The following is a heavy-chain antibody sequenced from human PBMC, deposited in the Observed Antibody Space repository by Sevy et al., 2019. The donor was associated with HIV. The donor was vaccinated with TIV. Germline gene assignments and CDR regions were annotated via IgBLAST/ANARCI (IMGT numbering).Heavy chain of an antibody. V-gene: IGHV3-30*03. CDR2: ISYDGSNK. CDR1: GFSFSSYA. J-gene: IGHJ4*02. D-gene: IGHD6-19*01. Sequence: GGSLRLSCAASGFSFSSYAMHWVRQAPGKGLEWVAVISYDGSNKFYADSVKGRFTISRDNTKKTLYLQMNSLRAEDTAVYYCARVSGSTGWYYWGQGTLVTVSS. CDR3: ARVSGSTGWYY.